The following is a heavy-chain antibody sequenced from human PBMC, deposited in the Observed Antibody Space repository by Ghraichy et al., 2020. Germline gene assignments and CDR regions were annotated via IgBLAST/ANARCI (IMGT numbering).Heavy chain of an antibody. J-gene: IGHJ4*02. Sequence: GESLNISCAASGFTFSNFGLHWVRQAPGKGPEWVAFIRYHGNDKYYADSVKGRFTISRDNSKDTLYLQMTSLRIEDTAMYYCARNDYHLDSWGQGTLVTVS. D-gene: IGHD4-11*01. CDR1: GFTFSNFG. CDR2: IRYHGNDK. CDR3: ARNDYHLDS. V-gene: IGHV3-30*02.